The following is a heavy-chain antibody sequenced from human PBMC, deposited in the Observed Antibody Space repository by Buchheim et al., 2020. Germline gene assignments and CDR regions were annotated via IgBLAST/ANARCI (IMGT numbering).Heavy chain of an antibody. J-gene: IGHJ5*02. Sequence: QVQLQQWGAGLLKPSETLSLTCAVYGGSFSGYYWSWIRQPPGKGLEWIGEINNSGSTNYNPSLKSRVTISVDTSKNQFSLRLSSVTAADTAVDYCARAQGGQWLVPWFDPWGQGTL. CDR1: GGSFSGYY. CDR2: INNSGST. V-gene: IGHV4-34*01. CDR3: ARAQGGQWLVPWFDP. D-gene: IGHD6-19*01.